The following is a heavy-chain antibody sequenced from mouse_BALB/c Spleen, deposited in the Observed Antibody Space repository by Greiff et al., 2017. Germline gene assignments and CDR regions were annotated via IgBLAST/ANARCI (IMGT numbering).Heavy chain of an antibody. Sequence: QVQLKQSGAELMKPGASVKISCKATGYTFSSYWIEWVKQRPGHGLEWIGEILPGSGSTNYNEKFKGKATFTADTSSNTAYMQLSSLTSEDSAVYYCARSYGYDYFDYWGQGTTLTVSS. D-gene: IGHD1-2*01. V-gene: IGHV1-9*01. CDR1: GYTFSSYW. CDR2: ILPGSGST. CDR3: ARSYGYDYFDY. J-gene: IGHJ2*01.